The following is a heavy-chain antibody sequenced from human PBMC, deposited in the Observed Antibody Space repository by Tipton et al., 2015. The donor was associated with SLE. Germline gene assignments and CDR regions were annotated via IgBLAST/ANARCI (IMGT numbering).Heavy chain of an antibody. CDR1: GGSIRSYY. V-gene: IGHV4-59*12. CDR3: ARGFFHDYWSAEQGRKSFYFDN. D-gene: IGHD3-3*01. Sequence: TLSLTCAVSGGSIRSYYWSWIRQPPGKGLECIGYISYTGGTRYNPSLESRVTISLDTSKNHFSLKLTSVTAADTAMYFCARGFFHDYWSAEQGRKSFYFDNWGQGALVTVSS. CDR2: ISYTGGT. J-gene: IGHJ4*02.